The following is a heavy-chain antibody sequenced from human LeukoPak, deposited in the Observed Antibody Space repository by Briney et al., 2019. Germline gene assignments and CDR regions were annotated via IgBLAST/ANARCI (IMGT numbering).Heavy chain of an antibody. CDR2: IYYSGST. D-gene: IGHD3-16*02. CDR1: GFTLSSYW. J-gene: IGHJ3*02. CDR3: ARRAMITFGGVIVDAFDI. Sequence: PGGSLRLSCAASGFTLSSYWMSWIRQPPGKGLEWIGYIYYSGSTNYNPSLKSRVTISVDTSKNQFSLKLSSVTAADTAVYYCARRAMITFGGVIVDAFDIWGQGTMVTVSS. V-gene: IGHV4-59*08.